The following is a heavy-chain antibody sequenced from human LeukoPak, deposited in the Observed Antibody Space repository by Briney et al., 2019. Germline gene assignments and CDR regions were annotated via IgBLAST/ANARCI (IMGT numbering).Heavy chain of an antibody. Sequence: GASVKVSCKVSGYTLTELSMHWVRQAPGKGLEWMGGFDPEDGETIYAQKFQGRVTMTEDTSTDTAYMELSSLRSEDTAVYYCATPYTMVRGVSYYSMDVWGKGTTVTVSS. J-gene: IGHJ6*04. CDR3: ATPYTMVRGVSYYSMDV. D-gene: IGHD3-10*01. CDR2: FDPEDGET. V-gene: IGHV1-24*01. CDR1: GYTLTELS.